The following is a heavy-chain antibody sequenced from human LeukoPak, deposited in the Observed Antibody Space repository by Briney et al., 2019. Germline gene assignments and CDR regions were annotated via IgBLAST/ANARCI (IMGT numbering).Heavy chain of an antibody. CDR2: IGTAGDT. D-gene: IGHD3-22*01. CDR3: ARVQGPNSSGYPNAFDI. CDR1: GFTFSSYD. V-gene: IGHV3-13*01. Sequence: GGSLRLSCAASGFTFSSYDMHWVRQATGKGLEWVSAIGTAGDTYYPGSVKGRFTISRENAKNSLYLQMNSLRAEDTAVYYCARVQGPNSSGYPNAFDIWGQGTMVTVSS. J-gene: IGHJ3*02.